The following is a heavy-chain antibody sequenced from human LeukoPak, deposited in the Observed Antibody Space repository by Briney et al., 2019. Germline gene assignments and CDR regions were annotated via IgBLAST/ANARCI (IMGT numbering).Heavy chain of an antibody. CDR1: GYTFTSYG. Sequence: ASVKVSCKASGYTFTSYGISWVRQAPGQGLEWMGWISAYNGNTNYARKLQGRVTMTTDTSTSTAYMELSSLRSDDTAVFYYARDLIDKGKASFLDYWGPGNPVTVSS. CDR3: ARDLIDKGKASFLDY. J-gene: IGHJ4*02. V-gene: IGHV1-18*01. CDR2: ISAYNGNT. D-gene: IGHD6-13*01.